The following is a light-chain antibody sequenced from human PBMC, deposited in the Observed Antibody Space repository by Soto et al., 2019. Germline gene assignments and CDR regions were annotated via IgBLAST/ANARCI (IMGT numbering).Light chain of an antibody. Sequence: IVMTQSPATLSVSPGDGVTLSCRASENVGTNLAWYQQKPGQAPRLLIYGSSTRATGIPATFSGSGSGTEFTLTIRSLQYEESARYYCQQYNNWGLSFGGGTQVEIK. J-gene: IGKJ4*01. CDR3: QQYNNWGLS. V-gene: IGKV3D-15*01. CDR1: ENVGTN. CDR2: GSS.